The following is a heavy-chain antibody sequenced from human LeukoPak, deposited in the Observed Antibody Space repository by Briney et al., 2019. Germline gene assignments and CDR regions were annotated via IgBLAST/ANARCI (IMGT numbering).Heavy chain of an antibody. CDR2: ISYDGSNK. D-gene: IGHD1-1*01. CDR1: GFTFSSYG. V-gene: IGHV3-30*03. CDR3: ARATVQLERPYDY. J-gene: IGHJ4*02. Sequence: PGGSLRLSCAASGFTFSSYGMHWVRQAPGKGLEWVAVISYDGSNKYYADSVKGRFTISRDNSKNTLYLQMNSLRAEDTAVYYCARATVQLERPYDYWGQGTLVTVSS.